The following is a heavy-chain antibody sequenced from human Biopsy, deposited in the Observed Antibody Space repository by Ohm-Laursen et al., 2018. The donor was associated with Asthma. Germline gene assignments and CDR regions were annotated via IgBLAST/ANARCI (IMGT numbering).Heavy chain of an antibody. J-gene: IGHJ3*02. D-gene: IGHD3-22*01. V-gene: IGHV4-39*01. CDR2: IYYSGST. CDR3: ARPREYYYDSSGYYYHAFDI. CDR1: GGSISSSSYY. Sequence: SETLSLTCSVSGGSISSSSYYWGWIRQPPGKGLEWIGSIYYSGSTYYNPSLKSRVTISVDTSKNHFSLKLSSVTAADTAVYYCARPREYYYDSSGYYYHAFDIWGQGTMVTVSS.